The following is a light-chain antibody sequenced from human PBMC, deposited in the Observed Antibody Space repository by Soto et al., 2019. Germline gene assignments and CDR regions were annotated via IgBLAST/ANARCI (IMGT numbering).Light chain of an antibody. CDR3: QQSYSTPPT. CDR2: TSS. CDR1: QSIGRN. J-gene: IGKJ1*01. Sequence: DIQMTQSPASLSASVGDRVTISCRASQSIGRNLKWYPQKTGKATKLLIFTSSSLQSGVPSRFSHSGSGTDFIFTISNLQPEEFATYCCQQSYSTPPTVGQGTKVEMK. V-gene: IGKV1-39*01.